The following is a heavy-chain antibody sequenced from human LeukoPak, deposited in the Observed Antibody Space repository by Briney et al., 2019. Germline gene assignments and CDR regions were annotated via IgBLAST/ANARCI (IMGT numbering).Heavy chain of an antibody. CDR2: INPNSGGT. J-gene: IGHJ4*02. D-gene: IGHD5-24*01. CDR1: GYTFTGYY. V-gene: IGHV1-2*02. CDR3: ATRTREGPPF. Sequence: ASVKVSCKASGYTFTGYYVHWVRQAPGQGLEWMGWINPNSGGTNYAQKFQGRVTLTRDTSFTTAYMELGWLKSDDTAIYYCATRTREGPPFWGQGTLVTVSS.